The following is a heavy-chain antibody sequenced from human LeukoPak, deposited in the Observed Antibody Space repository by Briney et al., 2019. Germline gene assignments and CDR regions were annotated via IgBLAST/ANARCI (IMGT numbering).Heavy chain of an antibody. Sequence: SETLSLTCTVSGGSISSGSYYWSWIRQPAGKGLEWIGRIYTSGSTNYNPSLKSRVTISVDTSKNQFSLKLSSVTAADTAVYYCARRRIVGATHTWGQGTLVTVSS. CDR1: GGSISSGSYY. V-gene: IGHV4-61*02. D-gene: IGHD1-26*01. J-gene: IGHJ5*02. CDR3: ARRRIVGATHT. CDR2: IYTSGST.